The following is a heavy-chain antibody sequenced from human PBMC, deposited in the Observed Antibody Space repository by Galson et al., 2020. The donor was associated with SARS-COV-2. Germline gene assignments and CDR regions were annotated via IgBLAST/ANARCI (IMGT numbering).Heavy chain of an antibody. CDR2: LSGSGGST. J-gene: IGHJ4*02. CDR3: AKDTNGGRTFYFDY. Sequence: GGSLRLSCAASGFTFSNYAMSWVRQAPGKGLERVSALSGSGGSTYYADSVRGRFTISRDNSKSTLYLQMNTLRAEDTAIYYCAKDTNGGRTFYFDYWGQGTLVTVSS. V-gene: IGHV3-23*01. CDR1: GFTFSNYA. D-gene: IGHD2-8*01.